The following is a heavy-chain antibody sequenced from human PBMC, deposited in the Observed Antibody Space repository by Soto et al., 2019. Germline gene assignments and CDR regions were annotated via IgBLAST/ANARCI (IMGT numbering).Heavy chain of an antibody. J-gene: IGHJ4*02. CDR2: ISAYNGNT. V-gene: IGHV1-18*01. CDR1: GYTFTSYG. D-gene: IGHD5-12*01. CDR3: ARDRREGYNYPCGDY. Sequence: QVQLVQYGAEVKKPGASVKVSCKASGYTFTSYGISWVRQAPGQGLEWMGWISAYNGNTNYAQKLQGRVTRTTDTSTSTAYMELRRLRSDDTSVYYSARDRREGYNYPCGDYWGQGTLVTVSS.